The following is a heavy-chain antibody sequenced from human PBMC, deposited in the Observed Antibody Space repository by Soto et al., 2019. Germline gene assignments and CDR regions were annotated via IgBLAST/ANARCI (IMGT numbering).Heavy chain of an antibody. D-gene: IGHD6-6*01. CDR3: ASILYSGSALGAFDI. Sequence: PGESLKISCKGSGYSFTSYWIGWVRQMPGKGLEWMGIIYPGDSDTRYSPSFQGQVAISADKSISTAYLQWSSLKASDTAMYYCASILYSGSALGAFDIWGQGTMVTVSS. J-gene: IGHJ3*02. V-gene: IGHV5-51*01. CDR1: GYSFTSYW. CDR2: IYPGDSDT.